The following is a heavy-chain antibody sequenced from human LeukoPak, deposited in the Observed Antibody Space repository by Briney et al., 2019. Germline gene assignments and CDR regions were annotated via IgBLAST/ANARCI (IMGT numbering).Heavy chain of an antibody. D-gene: IGHD3-22*01. CDR2: ISWNSGSV. CDR1: LFTFDDYA. J-gene: IGHJ4*02. CDR3: AKGYYDSSGYPPDY. Sequence: PGRALRHSCAASLFTFDDYAMHWVRRAPGKGRAGVSGISWNSGSVGYADSVKGRFTISRDNAKNSLYLQMNSLRAEDTALYYCAKGYYDSSGYPPDYWGQGTLVTVSS. V-gene: IGHV3-9*01.